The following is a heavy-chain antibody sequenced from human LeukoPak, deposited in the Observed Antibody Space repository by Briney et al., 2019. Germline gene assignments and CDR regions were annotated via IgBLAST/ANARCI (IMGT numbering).Heavy chain of an antibody. V-gene: IGHV1-46*01. CDR2: IYPRDGST. Sequence: GASVKVSCKASGYTFTSNYIHRVRQAPGQGLEWMGMIYPRDGSTSYAQKFQGRVTVTRDTSTSTVHMELRGLRSEDTAVYYCARDQEGFDYWGQGTLVTVSS. CDR1: GYTFTSNY. J-gene: IGHJ4*02. CDR3: ARDQEGFDY.